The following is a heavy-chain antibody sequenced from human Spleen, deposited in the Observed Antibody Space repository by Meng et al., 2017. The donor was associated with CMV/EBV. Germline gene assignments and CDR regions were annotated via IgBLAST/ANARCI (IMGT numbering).Heavy chain of an antibody. CDR1: GYTFTGYY. CDR3: ARDQDRIVVVPAAIGAARGDYYYYYGMDV. CDR2: INPNSGDT. D-gene: IGHD2-2*02. J-gene: IGHJ6*02. V-gene: IGHV1-2*02. Sequence: ASVKVSCKASGYTFTGYYIHWVRQAPGQGLEWMGWINPNSGDTNYAQKFQGRVTMTRDTSISTVYMELSSLRSEDTAVYYCARDQDRIVVVPAAIGAARGDYYYYYGMDVWGQGTTVTVSS.